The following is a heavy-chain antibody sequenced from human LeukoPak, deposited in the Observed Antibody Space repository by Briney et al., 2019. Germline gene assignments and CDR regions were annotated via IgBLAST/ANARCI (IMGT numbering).Heavy chain of an antibody. CDR2: INHSGST. D-gene: IGHD3-3*01. J-gene: IGHJ4*02. V-gene: IGHV4-34*01. CDR3: ARHENDFWSGYYRDY. Sequence: SETLSLTCAVYGGSFSGYYWSWIRQPPRKGLEWIGEINHSGSTNYNPSLKSRVTISVDTSKNQFSLKLSSVTAADTAVYYCARHENDFWSGYYRDYWGQGTLVTVSS. CDR1: GGSFSGYY.